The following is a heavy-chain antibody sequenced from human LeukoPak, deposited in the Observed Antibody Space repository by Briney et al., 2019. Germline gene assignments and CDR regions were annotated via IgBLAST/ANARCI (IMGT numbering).Heavy chain of an antibody. D-gene: IGHD3-10*01. Sequence: SEALSLTCTVSGASISSGTYSWSWIRQPPGEGLEWIGYIYHTGSTYYNPSLKGRVTISVDRSKNQFSLNLNFVTAADTALYYCARGDGSGSGRWFDPWGQGTLITVSS. CDR2: IYHTGST. V-gene: IGHV4-30-2*01. CDR1: GASISSGTYS. J-gene: IGHJ5*02. CDR3: ARGDGSGSGRWFDP.